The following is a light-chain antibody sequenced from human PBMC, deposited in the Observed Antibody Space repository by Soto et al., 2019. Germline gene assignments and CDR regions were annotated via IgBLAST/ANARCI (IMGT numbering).Light chain of an antibody. CDR3: SSYTSSSPLV. CDR2: EVS. V-gene: IGLV2-14*01. CDR1: SSDVGAYNY. J-gene: IGLJ3*02. Sequence: QSVLTQPASVSGSPGQSITISCTGTSSDVGAYNYVSWYQHHPGKAPKLMIYEVSNRPSGVSNRFSGSKSGNTASLTISGLQAEDEADYYCSSYTSSSPLVFGGGTKVTVL.